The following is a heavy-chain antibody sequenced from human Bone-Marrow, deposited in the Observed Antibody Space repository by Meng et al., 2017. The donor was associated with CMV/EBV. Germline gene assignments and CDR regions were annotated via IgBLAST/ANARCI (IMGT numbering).Heavy chain of an antibody. D-gene: IGHD2-2*02. CDR3: ARGGVVPAAILNY. V-gene: IGHV4-59*01. Sequence: SETLSLTCTVSGGSISSYYWSWVRQPPGKGLEWIAYVYYSGSTHHNPSLKSRVTISIDTSKNQFSLKLSSVTAADTAVYYCARGGVVPAAILNYWGQGTLVTVSS. J-gene: IGHJ4*02. CDR2: VYYSGST. CDR1: GGSISSYY.